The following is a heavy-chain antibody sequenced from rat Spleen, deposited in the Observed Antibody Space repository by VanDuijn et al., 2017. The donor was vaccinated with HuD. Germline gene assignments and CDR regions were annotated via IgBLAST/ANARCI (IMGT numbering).Heavy chain of an antibody. V-gene: IGHV2-77*01. CDR1: GFSLTSYG. J-gene: IGHJ2*01. CDR3: AANYFDY. CDR2: IWGDGST. Sequence: QVQMKETGPGLVQTTQTLSVTCTVSGFSLTSYGVHWVRQAPGKGLEWMGIIWGDGSTNYNSALKSRLSISRDTSKSQVFLTMNSLQTEDTAVYYCAANYFDYWGQGVMVTVSS.